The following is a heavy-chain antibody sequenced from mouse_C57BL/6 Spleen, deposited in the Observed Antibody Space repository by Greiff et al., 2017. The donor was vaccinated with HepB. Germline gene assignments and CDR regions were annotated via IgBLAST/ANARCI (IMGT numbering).Heavy chain of an antibody. V-gene: IGHV3-6*01. D-gene: IGHD1-1*01. J-gene: IGHJ3*01. CDR3: ASPYYYGSSAWFAY. CDR1: GYSITSGYY. CDR2: ISYDGSN. Sequence: EVQLQQSGPGLVKPSQSLSLTCSVTGYSITSGYYWNWIRQFPGNKLEWMGYISYDGSNNYNPSLKNRISITRDTSKNQFFLKLNSLTTEDTATYYCASPYYYGSSAWFAYWGQGTLVTVSA.